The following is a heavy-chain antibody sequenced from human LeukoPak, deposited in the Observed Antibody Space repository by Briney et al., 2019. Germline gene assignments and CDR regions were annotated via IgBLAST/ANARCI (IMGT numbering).Heavy chain of an antibody. J-gene: IGHJ6*04. CDR1: GGSFSGYY. D-gene: IGHD2-2*01. CDR2: INHSGGT. CDR3: ARGSYQSPRYCSSTSCYYYGMDV. Sequence: SETLSLTCAVCGGSFSGYYWSWIRQPPGKGLEGIGEINHSGGTNYNPSLMSRITISVDTSKNQFSLKLHSVTAADTAVYYCARGSYQSPRYCSSTSCYYYGMDVWGKGTTVTVSS. V-gene: IGHV4-34*01.